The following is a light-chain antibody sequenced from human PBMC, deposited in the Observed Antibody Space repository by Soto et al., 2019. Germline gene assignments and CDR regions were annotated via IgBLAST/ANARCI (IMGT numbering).Light chain of an antibody. CDR1: SSDVGGYNY. CDR3: CSYTVSGTYV. Sequence: QSVLTQPASVPGSPGQSITISCTGTSSDVGGYNYVSWYQQHPGKAPKLMIYAVSNRPSGVSNRFSGSKSGNTATLTISGLQAEDEADYYCCSYTVSGTYVFGTGTKATVL. J-gene: IGLJ1*01. V-gene: IGLV2-14*01. CDR2: AVS.